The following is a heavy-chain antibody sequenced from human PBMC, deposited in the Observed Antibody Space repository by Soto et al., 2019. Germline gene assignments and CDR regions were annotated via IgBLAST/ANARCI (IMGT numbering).Heavy chain of an antibody. CDR1: GGSLRGYL. V-gene: IGHV4-34*01. Sequence: QVQLQQVGGRLLRPSETLSLSCSLKGGSLRGYLWTWVRQSPGKGVEWIGEVNDRGSTTYSPSLRSPLTLSLDMSTNQVSLILTSVTAADRATYFCARTEGLFPRRGVLDAWGQGTLVTVSS. D-gene: IGHD3-10*01. CDR2: VNDRGST. CDR3: ARTEGLFPRRGVLDA. J-gene: IGHJ5*02.